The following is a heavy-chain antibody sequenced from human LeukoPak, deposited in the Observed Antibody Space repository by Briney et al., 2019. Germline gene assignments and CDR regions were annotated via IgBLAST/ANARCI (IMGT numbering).Heavy chain of an antibody. CDR1: GGSISSTSYY. V-gene: IGHV4-39*07. CDR3: ARGLSYDILTGYHLDY. J-gene: IGHJ4*02. D-gene: IGHD3-9*01. CDR2: IYYSGSS. Sequence: SETLSLTCTVSGGSISSTSYYWGWIRQPPGKGLEWIGSIYYSGSSYYNPSLKSRVTISVDTSKNQFSLKLSSVTAADTAVYYCARGLSYDILTGYHLDYWGQGTLVTVSS.